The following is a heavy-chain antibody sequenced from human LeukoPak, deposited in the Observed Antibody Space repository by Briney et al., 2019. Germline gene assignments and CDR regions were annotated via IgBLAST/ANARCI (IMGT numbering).Heavy chain of an antibody. CDR2: SYYSGST. V-gene: IGHV4-39*01. CDR1: GCSISSSSYY. Sequence: SETLSLTCAVSGCSISSSSYYWGWLRQPPGKGLEWIVSSYYSGSTYANPSLKSRVTISVDTSKNQFTLTLSSVTAADTAVYYCARLMTTVTTLVVGLDYWGQGTLVTVSS. J-gene: IGHJ4*02. D-gene: IGHD4-17*01. CDR3: ARLMTTVTTLVVGLDY.